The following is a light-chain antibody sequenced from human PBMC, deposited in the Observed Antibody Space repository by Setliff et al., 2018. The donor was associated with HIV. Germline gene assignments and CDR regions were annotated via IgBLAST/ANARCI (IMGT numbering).Light chain of an antibody. CDR3: SSYTSNNSGV. CDR1: SSDVGGYNY. CDR2: DVT. V-gene: IGLV2-14*03. Sequence: QSVLTQPASVSGSPGQSITISCTGTSSDVGGYNYVSWYQQHPGKAPKLMIYDVTNRPSGVSNRFPGSNSGNTASLTISGLQAEDEADYYCSSYTSNNSGVFGTGTKV. J-gene: IGLJ1*01.